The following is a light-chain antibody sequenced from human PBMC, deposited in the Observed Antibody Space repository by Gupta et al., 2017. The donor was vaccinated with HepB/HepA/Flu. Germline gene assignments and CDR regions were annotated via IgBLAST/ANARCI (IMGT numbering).Light chain of an antibody. CDR3: HQYHTYPWT. J-gene: IGKJ1*01. Sequence: DIQMTQSPSTLSASVGDRVTITCWASQSIDTWLAWYQLKPGKAPNLLIYKASSSEGGVPSRFSGSGSGTEFTLTISGLQPDDFATYYCHQYHTYPWTFGQGTRVEIK. CDR2: KAS. CDR1: QSIDTW. V-gene: IGKV1-5*03.